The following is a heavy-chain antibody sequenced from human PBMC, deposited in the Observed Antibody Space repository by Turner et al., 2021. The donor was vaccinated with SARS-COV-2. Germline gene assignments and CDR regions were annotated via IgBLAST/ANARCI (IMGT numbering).Heavy chain of an antibody. CDR3: ATDYAIVEATLLDY. CDR1: GYTLIELS. CDR2: FDPEAGET. D-gene: IGHD1-26*01. J-gene: IGHJ4*02. V-gene: IGHV1-24*01. Sequence: QVQLVQSGAEVKKPGASVRVSCKVSGYTLIELSMHWVRQAPGKGLEWMRGFDPEAGETIYAQKFQGRVTMTEDTSTDTAYMELSRLRSEDTAVYYCATDYAIVEATLLDYWGQGTLVTVSS.